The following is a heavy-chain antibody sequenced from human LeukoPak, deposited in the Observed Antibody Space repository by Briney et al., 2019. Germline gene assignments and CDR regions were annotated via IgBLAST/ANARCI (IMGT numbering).Heavy chain of an antibody. D-gene: IGHD2-8*01. V-gene: IGHV4-59*01. J-gene: IGHJ4*02. CDR3: ARYHCTSGFCQHFDY. CDR1: GGSISGYY. Sequence: SETLSLTCTVSGGSISGYYWSWIRQPPGKGLEWIGLIYYSGSTTYNPSLKSRVSISVDTSKNHFSLNLSSVTAADTAVYYCARYHCTSGFCQHFDYWGQGALVTV. CDR2: IYYSGST.